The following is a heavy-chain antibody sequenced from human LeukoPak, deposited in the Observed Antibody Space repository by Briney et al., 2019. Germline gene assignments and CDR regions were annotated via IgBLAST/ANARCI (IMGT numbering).Heavy chain of an antibody. D-gene: IGHD3-10*01. CDR3: ARTTMVRGAYYMDV. CDR2: IYYSGYT. J-gene: IGHJ6*03. V-gene: IGHV4-59*01. Sequence: PSETLSLTCTVSGGSISSYYWSWIRQPPGKGLEWIGCIYYSGYTNYKSSLKSRVTISVDTSKNQFSLKLSSVTAADTAVYYCARTTMVRGAYYMDVWGKGTTVTVSS. CDR1: GGSISSYY.